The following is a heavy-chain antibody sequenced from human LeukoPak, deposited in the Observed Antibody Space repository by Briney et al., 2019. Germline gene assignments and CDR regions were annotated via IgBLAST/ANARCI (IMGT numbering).Heavy chain of an antibody. J-gene: IGHJ4*02. CDR1: GFTFSDYY. D-gene: IGHD2-15*01. V-gene: IGHV3-11*01. Sequence: GSLRLSCAASGFTFSDYYMSWIRQAPGKGLEWVSYISSSGSTIYYADSVKGRFTISRDNAKNSLYLQMNSLRAEDTAVYYCARVRIVVVVAAPGYFDYWGQGTLVTVSS. CDR3: ARVRIVVVVAAPGYFDY. CDR2: ISSSGSTI.